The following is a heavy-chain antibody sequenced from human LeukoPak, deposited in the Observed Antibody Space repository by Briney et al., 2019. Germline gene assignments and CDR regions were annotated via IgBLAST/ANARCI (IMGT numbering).Heavy chain of an antibody. J-gene: IGHJ4*02. D-gene: IGHD3-22*01. CDR1: GFTFSSYS. CDR3: ARDGILYYYDSSGYPYYFDY. CDR2: ISSSSSYI. Sequence: SGGSLRLSCAASGFTFSSYSMNWVRHAPGKELEWVASISSSSSYIYYADSVKGRFTISRDNAKTSLYLQMNSLRAEDTAVYYCARDGILYYYDSSGYPYYFDYWGQGTLVTVSS. V-gene: IGHV3-21*01.